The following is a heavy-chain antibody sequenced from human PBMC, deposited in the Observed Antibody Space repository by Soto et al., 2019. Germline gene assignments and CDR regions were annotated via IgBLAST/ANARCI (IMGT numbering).Heavy chain of an antibody. CDR2: IHYSGST. CDR1: GGSISNYY. V-gene: IGHV4-59*08. Sequence: SETLSLTCTVSGGSISNYYWNWIRQPPGKGLEWIGHIHYSGSTDYNPSLQSRVTMSVDTSKNQFSLKLSSVTAADTAVYYCTRQDLYATSWTYCWGRGTLVTVSS. D-gene: IGHD2-2*01. CDR3: TRQDLYATSWTYC. J-gene: IGHJ4*02.